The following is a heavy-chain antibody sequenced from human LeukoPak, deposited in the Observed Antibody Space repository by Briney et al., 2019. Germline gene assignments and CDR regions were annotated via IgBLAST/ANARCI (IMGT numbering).Heavy chain of an antibody. CDR2: INPNSGGT. D-gene: IGHD2-2*01. V-gene: IGHV1-2*02. CDR1: GYTFTGYF. CDR3: ARGGRYCSSTTCYFDY. J-gene: IGHJ4*02. Sequence: ASLKLSCTASGYTFTGYFMHWVRQAPGQGLQWMGWINPNSGGTDYAQKFQGRVTMTRDTSISTAYMELSRLRSDDTAVYYCARGGRYCSSTTCYFDYWGQGTLVTVSS.